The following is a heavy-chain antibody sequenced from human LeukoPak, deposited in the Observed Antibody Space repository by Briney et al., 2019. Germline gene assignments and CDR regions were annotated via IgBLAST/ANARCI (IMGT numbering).Heavy chain of an antibody. V-gene: IGHV3-48*01. J-gene: IGHJ5*02. Sequence: GGSLRLSCAASGFTFSSFAMNWVRQAPGKGLEWLSYISVGSGTIYYADSVKGRFTISRDNAKNSLYLQMNSLRAEDTAVYYCARGRFSKSSNYFDPWGQGTLVTVSS. CDR2: ISVGSGTI. CDR3: ARGRFSKSSNYFDP. D-gene: IGHD3-16*01. CDR1: GFTFSSFA.